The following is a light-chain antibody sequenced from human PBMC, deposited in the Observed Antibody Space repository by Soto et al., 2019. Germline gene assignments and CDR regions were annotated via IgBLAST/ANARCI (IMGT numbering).Light chain of an antibody. J-gene: IGKJ1*01. CDR1: QSVSSN. Sequence: EIVMTQSPATLSVSPGERATPSCRASQSVSSNLAWYQQKPGQAPRLLIYGASTRATGFPARFSGSGSGTDFTLTISSLQSEDFAVYYCQQYNNWPPAFGQGTKVDIK. V-gene: IGKV3-15*01. CDR3: QQYNNWPPA. CDR2: GAS.